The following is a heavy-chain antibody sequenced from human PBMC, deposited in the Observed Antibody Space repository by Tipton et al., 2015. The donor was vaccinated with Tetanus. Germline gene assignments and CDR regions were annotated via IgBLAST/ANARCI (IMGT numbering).Heavy chain of an antibody. D-gene: IGHD5-18*01. Sequence: GLVKPSETLSLTCAVYGGSFSGYYWSWIRQPPGKGLEWIGEINHSGSTNYNPSLKSRVTISVDTSKNQFSLKLSSVTAADTAVYYCARSVEKAMVDYWGQGTLVTVSS. CDR1: GGSFSGYY. J-gene: IGHJ4*02. CDR2: INHSGST. V-gene: IGHV4-34*01. CDR3: ARSVEKAMVDY.